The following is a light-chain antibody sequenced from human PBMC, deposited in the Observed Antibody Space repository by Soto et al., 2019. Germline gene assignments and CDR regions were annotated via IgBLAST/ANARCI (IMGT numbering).Light chain of an antibody. J-gene: IGKJ5*01. CDR2: DAS. CDR1: QSVSSSY. Sequence: RASQSVSSSYLAWYQQKPGQAPRLLIYDASNRATGIPARFSGSGSGTDFTLTISSLEPEDFAVYYCQQRSSWPITFGQGTRLENK. V-gene: IGKV3-11*01. CDR3: QQRSSWPIT.